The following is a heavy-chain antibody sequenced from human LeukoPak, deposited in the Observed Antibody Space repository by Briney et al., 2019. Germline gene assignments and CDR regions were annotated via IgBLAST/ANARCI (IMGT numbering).Heavy chain of an antibody. D-gene: IGHD3-10*01. CDR3: VRLRGNSWLDS. Sequence: GGSLRLSCAASGFTFSSYVMHWVRQAPGKGLEWVAIISYDGSNGYYADSVKGRFTISRDNSKNTLYLQMNSLRAADTAVYYCVRLRGNSWLDSWGQGTLVTVSS. J-gene: IGHJ5*01. CDR2: ISYDGSNG. V-gene: IGHV3-30*04. CDR1: GFTFSSYV.